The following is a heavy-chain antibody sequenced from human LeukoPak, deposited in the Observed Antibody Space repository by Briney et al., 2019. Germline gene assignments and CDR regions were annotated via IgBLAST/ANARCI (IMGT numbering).Heavy chain of an antibody. Sequence: ASVKVSFKASGYTFIAYYLYWVRQAPGQGRELMGWISPNSGGTKYTQNFQGRVTMTRDTSISTVYMKLSRLSYAATAVYYCARGHIFDFAFWGQGTLVTVSS. CDR3: ARGHIFDFAF. V-gene: IGHV1-2*02. J-gene: IGHJ4*02. D-gene: IGHD3/OR15-3a*01. CDR1: GYTFIAYY. CDR2: ISPNSGGT.